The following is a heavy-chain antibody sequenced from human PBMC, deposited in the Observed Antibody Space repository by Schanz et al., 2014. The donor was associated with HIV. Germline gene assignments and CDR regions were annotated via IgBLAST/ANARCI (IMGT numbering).Heavy chain of an antibody. J-gene: IGHJ4*02. V-gene: IGHV3-23*04. CDR3: AKEEQQLGGVGGYHFDY. D-gene: IGHD6-13*01. CDR1: RFTFSSYA. Sequence: EVQLVESGGGLVKPGGSLRLSCAASRFTFSSYAMSWVRQAPGKGLEWVSLISGSGGHTYYADSVKGRFTISRDISKNTLYLQMTSLRAEDTAVYYCAKEEQQLGGVGGYHFDYWGQGTLVTVSS. CDR2: ISGSGGHT.